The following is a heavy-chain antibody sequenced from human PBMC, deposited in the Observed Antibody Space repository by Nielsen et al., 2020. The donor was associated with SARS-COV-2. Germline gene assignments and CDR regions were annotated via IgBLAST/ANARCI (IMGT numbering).Heavy chain of an antibody. CDR3: VSEGMDV. CDR1: GFDFSTYW. CDR2: INSDGSST. Sequence: GESLKISCAASGFDFSTYWMHWVRQGPGKGLVLVSRINSDGSSTTYADSVKGRFTISRDGAKNTLYLQMNSLRVEDTAVYYCVSEGMDVWGKGTTVIVSS. J-gene: IGHJ6*03. V-gene: IGHV3-74*01.